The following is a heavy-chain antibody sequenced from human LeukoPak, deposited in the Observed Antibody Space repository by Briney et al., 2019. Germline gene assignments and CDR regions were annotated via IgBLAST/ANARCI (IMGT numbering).Heavy chain of an antibody. V-gene: IGHV4-59*08. Sequence: SETLSLTCTVSGGSISGYYWSWIRLPPGKGLEWIGYVYYSGRTNYNPSLKSRVSISVDPSKNQVSLKLSSVTAADTAVYYCARHEDNYYYNHPMDVWGQGTTVTVSS. CDR3: ARHEDNYYYNHPMDV. D-gene: IGHD1-1*01. CDR1: GGSISGYY. CDR2: VYYSGRT. J-gene: IGHJ6*02.